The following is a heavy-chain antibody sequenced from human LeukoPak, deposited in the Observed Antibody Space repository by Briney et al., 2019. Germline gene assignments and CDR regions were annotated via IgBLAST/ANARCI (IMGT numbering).Heavy chain of an antibody. CDR3: ARLGYCSGGSCY. D-gene: IGHD2-15*01. CDR1: GFTFSSYE. J-gene: IGHJ4*02. CDR2: ISTSGSIT. Sequence: GGSLRLSCTASGFTFSSYEMNWVRQAPGKGLTWISYISTSGSITDYADSVKGRFTISRDNAQNSLYLQMNSLRAEDTAVYYCARLGYCSGGSCYWGQGTLVTVSS. V-gene: IGHV3-48*03.